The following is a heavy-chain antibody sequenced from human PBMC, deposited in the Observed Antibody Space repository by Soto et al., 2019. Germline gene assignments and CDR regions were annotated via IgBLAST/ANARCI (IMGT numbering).Heavy chain of an antibody. Sequence: ASVKVSCKASGYTFTSYAISWVRQAPGQRLEWMGWINAGNGNTKSSQNFQGRVTKTRDTSANTAYMELSSLRSEDTAVYYCARTLYGDNVDYWGQGTQVTVSS. CDR1: GYTFTSYA. V-gene: IGHV1-18*01. CDR3: ARTLYGDNVDY. J-gene: IGHJ4*02. CDR2: INAGNGNT. D-gene: IGHD4-17*01.